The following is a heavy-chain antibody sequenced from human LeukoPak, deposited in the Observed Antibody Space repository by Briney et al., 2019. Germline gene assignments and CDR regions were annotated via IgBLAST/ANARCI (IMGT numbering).Heavy chain of an antibody. CDR3: ARDFEGSSGLFDY. Sequence: PSETLSLTCTVSGVSVSSGSYYWSWIRQPPGKGLEWIGRIYSSGSTNYNPSLKSRVTISVDTSKNQFSLKLSSVTAADTAVYYCARDFEGSSGLFDYWGQGTLVTVSS. CDR2: IYSSGST. J-gene: IGHJ4*02. V-gene: IGHV4-61*02. CDR1: GVSVSSGSYY. D-gene: IGHD6-19*01.